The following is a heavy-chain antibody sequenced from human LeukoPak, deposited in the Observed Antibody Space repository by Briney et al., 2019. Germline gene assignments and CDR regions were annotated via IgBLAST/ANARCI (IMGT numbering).Heavy chain of an antibody. Sequence: SETLSLTCSVSGASLTIYYWNWIRQPAGKGLEWIGRYASGTTTHNPSLKSQFTMSIDTSKNQISLKLTSVTAADTAVYYCATGDHSFDNWGQGTLVIVTP. V-gene: IGHV4-4*07. CDR3: ATGDHSFDN. CDR1: GASLTIYY. D-gene: IGHD7-27*01. CDR2: YASGTT. J-gene: IGHJ4*02.